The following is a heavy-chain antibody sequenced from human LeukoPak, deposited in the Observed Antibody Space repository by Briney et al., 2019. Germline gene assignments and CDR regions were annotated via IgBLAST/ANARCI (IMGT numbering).Heavy chain of an antibody. CDR1: GGSISSYY. V-gene: IGHV4-59*01. CDR3: ARVRVEVTIFGVVIFDAFDI. CDR2: IYYSGST. J-gene: IGHJ3*02. Sequence: TSETLSLTCTVSGGSISSYYWSWIRQPPGKGLELIGYIYYSGSTNYYPSLKSRVTISVDTYKNQFSLKLSYVTAADTAVYYCARVRVEVTIFGVVIFDAFDIWGQGTMVTVSS. D-gene: IGHD3-3*01.